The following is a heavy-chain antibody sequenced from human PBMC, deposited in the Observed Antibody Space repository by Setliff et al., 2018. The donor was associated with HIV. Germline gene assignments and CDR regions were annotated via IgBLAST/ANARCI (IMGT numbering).Heavy chain of an antibody. CDR2: IYHSGST. J-gene: IGHJ4*02. Sequence: SETLSLTCAVSGYSISSGYYWGWIRQPPGKGLEWIGSIYHSGSTYDSPSLKSRVTISVDTSKNQFFLKVTSVTAADTAVYYCARIDGEAADTNYWGQGTLVTVSS. V-gene: IGHV4-38-2*01. CDR1: GYSISSGYY. D-gene: IGHD6-13*01. CDR3: ARIDGEAADTNY.